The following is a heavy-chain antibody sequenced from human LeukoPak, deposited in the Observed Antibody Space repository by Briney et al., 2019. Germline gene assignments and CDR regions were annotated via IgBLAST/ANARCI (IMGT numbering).Heavy chain of an antibody. CDR3: ARDRLYYGLDY. CDR2: ISGSDGST. J-gene: IGHJ4*02. V-gene: IGHV3-23*01. D-gene: IGHD3-10*01. CDR1: KFTFSSYV. Sequence: GGSLRLSCAASKFTFSSYVMSWARQAPGKGLEWVSAISGSDGSTYYADSVKGRFTISRDNSKNTLYLQMNSLTAEDTAVYYCARDRLYYGLDYWGQGTQVTVSS.